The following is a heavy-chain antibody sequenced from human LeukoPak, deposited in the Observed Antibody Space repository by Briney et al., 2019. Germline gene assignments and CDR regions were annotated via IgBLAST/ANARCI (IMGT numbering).Heavy chain of an antibody. CDR2: INPNSGGT. CDR1: GYTFTGYY. CDR3: ARVRPHPGYSYGLYY. Sequence: ASVKVSCKAFGYTFTGYYMHWVRQAPGQGLEWMGWINPNSGGTNYAQKFQGRVTMTRDTSISTAYMELSRLISDDTAVYYCARVRPHPGYSYGLYYWGQGTLVTVSS. V-gene: IGHV1-2*02. J-gene: IGHJ4*02. D-gene: IGHD5-18*01.